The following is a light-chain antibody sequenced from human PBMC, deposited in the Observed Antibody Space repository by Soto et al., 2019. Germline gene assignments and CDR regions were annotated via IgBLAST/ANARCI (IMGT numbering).Light chain of an antibody. J-gene: IGLJ1*01. CDR3: QSYDSSLTALYV. CDR2: GNS. Sequence: QLVLTQPPSVSGAPGQRVTISCTGSSSNIGAGYDVQWYQQLPGTAPKLLMYGNSNRPSGVPDRFSGSKSGTSASLAITGLQAEDEADNYCQSYDSSLTALYVFGIGTKLTVL. CDR1: SSNIGAGYD. V-gene: IGLV1-40*01.